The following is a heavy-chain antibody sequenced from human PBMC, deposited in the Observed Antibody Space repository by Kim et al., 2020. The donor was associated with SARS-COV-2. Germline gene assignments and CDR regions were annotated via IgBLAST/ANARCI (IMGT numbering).Heavy chain of an antibody. V-gene: IGHV1-3*01. CDR3: ARDFPTRPGRDFWSRNWFDP. CDR2: INAGNGNT. CDR1: GYTFTSYA. D-gene: IGHD3-3*01. J-gene: IGHJ5*02. Sequence: ASVKVSCKASGYTFTSYAMHWVRQAPGQRLEWMGWINAGNGNTKYSQKFQGRVTITRDTSASTAYMELSSLRSEDTAVYYCARDFPTRPGRDFWSRNWFDPWGQGTLVTVSS.